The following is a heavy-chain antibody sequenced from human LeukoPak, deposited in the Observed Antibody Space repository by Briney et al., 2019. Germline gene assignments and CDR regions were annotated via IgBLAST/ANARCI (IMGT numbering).Heavy chain of an antibody. CDR2: ISSSSSTI. CDR3: ARDHYDFWSGYPPMDV. J-gene: IGHJ6*03. V-gene: IGHV3-48*04. D-gene: IGHD3-3*01. CDR1: GFTFSSYS. Sequence: RTGGSLRLSCAASGFTFSSYSMNWVRQAPGKGLEWVSYISSSSSTIYYADSVKGRFTISRDNAKNSLYLQMNSLRAEDTAVYYCARDHYDFWSGYPPMDVWGKGTTVTVSS.